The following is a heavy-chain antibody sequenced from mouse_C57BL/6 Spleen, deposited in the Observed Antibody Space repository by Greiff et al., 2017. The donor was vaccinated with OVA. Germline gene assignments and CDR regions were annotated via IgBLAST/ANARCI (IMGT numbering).Heavy chain of an antibody. D-gene: IGHD1-1*01. CDR2: IYPGDGDT. CDR3: ARSGDLLLAMDY. V-gene: IGHV1-82*01. CDR1: GYAFSSSW. J-gene: IGHJ4*01. Sequence: QVQLQQSGPELVKPGASVKISCKASGYAFSSSWMNWVKQRPGKGLEWIGRIYPGDGDTNYNGKFKGKATLTADKSCSTAYMQLSSLTSEDSAVYFCARSGDLLLAMDYWGQGTSVTVSS.